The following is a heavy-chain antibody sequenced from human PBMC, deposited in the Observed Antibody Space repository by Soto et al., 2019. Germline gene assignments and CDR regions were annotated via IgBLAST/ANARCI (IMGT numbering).Heavy chain of an antibody. CDR3: ARSPGLFSRSGDY. CDR1: GGSFSGYY. Sequence: PSETLSLTCAVYGGSFSGYYWSWIRQPPGKGLEWIGEINHSGSTNYNPSLKSRVTISVDTSKNQFSLKLSSVTAADTAVYYCARSPGLFSRSGDYWGQGTLVIVSS. J-gene: IGHJ4*02. D-gene: IGHD2-21*01. V-gene: IGHV4-34*01. CDR2: INHSGST.